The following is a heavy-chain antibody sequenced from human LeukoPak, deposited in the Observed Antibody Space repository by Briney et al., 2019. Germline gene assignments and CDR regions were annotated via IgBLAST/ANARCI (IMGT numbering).Heavy chain of an antibody. D-gene: IGHD2-2*01. CDR1: GFTFNNYG. J-gene: IGHJ4*02. CDR2: ISYDGRNK. V-gene: IGHV3-30*18. Sequence: GGSLRLSCAASGFTFNNYGMHWVRQAPGKGLEWVAVISYDGRNKHYPDSVKGRFTISRDISTDTLWLQMDSLRTEDTAVYHCAKGPLRGTAAAIDYWGQGTLVTVSS. CDR3: AKGPLRGTAAAIDY.